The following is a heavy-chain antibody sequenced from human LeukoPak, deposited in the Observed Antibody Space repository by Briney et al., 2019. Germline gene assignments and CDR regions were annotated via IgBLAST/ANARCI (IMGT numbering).Heavy chain of an antibody. Sequence: PSETLSLTCTVSGDSISSGDYYWSWIRQPAGKGLEWIGRISSSGSTNYNPSLKSRVTISVDTSKNQFSLKLSSVTAADTAVYYCAREVYCSSTTCYAGFDYWGQGTLVTVSS. J-gene: IGHJ4*02. CDR3: AREVYCSSTTCYAGFDY. D-gene: IGHD2-2*01. V-gene: IGHV4-61*02. CDR2: ISSSGST. CDR1: GDSISSGDYY.